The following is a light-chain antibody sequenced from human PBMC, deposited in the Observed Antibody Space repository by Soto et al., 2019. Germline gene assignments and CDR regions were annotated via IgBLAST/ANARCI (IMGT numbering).Light chain of an antibody. J-gene: IGLJ1*01. CDR1: SNNVGNYNY. V-gene: IGLV2-14*01. CDR2: EVS. CDR3: SSYGDNTPYV. Sequence: QSALTQPASVSGSPGQSITISCTGTSNNVGNYNYVSWYQQHPGKAPKLMIYEVSHRPSGISDRFSGSKSGNTASLTISGRQAEDEADYYCSSYGDNTPYVFGTGTKVTVL.